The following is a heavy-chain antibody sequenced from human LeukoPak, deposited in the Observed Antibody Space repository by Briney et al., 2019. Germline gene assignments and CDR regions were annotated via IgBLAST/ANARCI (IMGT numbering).Heavy chain of an antibody. Sequence: GGSLRLSCAASGFTFSSYVMSWVRQAPGKGLDWVSTISVSGDYTYYADSVKGRFTISRDNSKNTLYLQMNSLRGEGTAVYYCAKAIGQEVPAASRWYDPWGQGTLVTVSS. CDR3: AKAIGQEVPAASRWYDP. CDR1: GFTFSSYV. V-gene: IGHV3-23*01. D-gene: IGHD2-2*01. CDR2: ISVSGDYT. J-gene: IGHJ5*02.